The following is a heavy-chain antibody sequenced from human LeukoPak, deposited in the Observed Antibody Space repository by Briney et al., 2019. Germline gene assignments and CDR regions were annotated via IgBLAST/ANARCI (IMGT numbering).Heavy chain of an antibody. V-gene: IGHV3-23*01. J-gene: IGHJ4*02. D-gene: IGHD3-3*01. Sequence: GGSLRLSCAASGFTFSSYAMSWVRQAPGKGLECISGFSGSGGSTYYADSVKGRFTISRDNSKNTLYLQMNSLRAEDTAVYYCAKETHYDFWSGYQNWGQGTLVTVSS. CDR2: FSGSGGST. CDR1: GFTFSSYA. CDR3: AKETHYDFWSGYQN.